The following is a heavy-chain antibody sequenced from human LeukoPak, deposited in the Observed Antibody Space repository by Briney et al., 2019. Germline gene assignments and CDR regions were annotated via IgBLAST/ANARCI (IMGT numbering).Heavy chain of an antibody. J-gene: IGHJ3*02. CDR3: ARSGDIGWAFDI. Sequence: GGSLRLSCAASGFTFSDYYVSWIRQAPGKGLEWVSYISSSGSTIYYADSVKGRFTISRDNAKNSLYLQMSSLRAEDTAVYYCARSGDIGWAFDIWGQGTIVTVSS. D-gene: IGHD4-17*01. CDR2: ISSSGSTI. V-gene: IGHV3-11*04. CDR1: GFTFSDYY.